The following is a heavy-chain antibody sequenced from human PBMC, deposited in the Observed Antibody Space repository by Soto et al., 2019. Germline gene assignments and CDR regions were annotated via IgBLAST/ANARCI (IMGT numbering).Heavy chain of an antibody. CDR1: GGTFSSYA. V-gene: IGHV1-69*13. D-gene: IGHD5-12*01. CDR3: ARETVVGDGYNLYFGY. CDR2: IIPIFGTA. J-gene: IGHJ4*02. Sequence: GASVKVSCKASGGTFSSYAISWVRQAPGQGLEWMGGIIPIFGTANYAQKFQGRVTITADESTSTAYMELSSLRSEDTAVYYCARETVVGDGYNLYFGYWGQGTLVTVSS.